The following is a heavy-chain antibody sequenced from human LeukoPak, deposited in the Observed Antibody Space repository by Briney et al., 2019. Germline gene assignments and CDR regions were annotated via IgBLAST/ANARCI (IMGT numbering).Heavy chain of an antibody. D-gene: IGHD2-15*01. CDR3: ARHGGGGGLFDF. CDR1: GVSINTYY. V-gene: IGHV4-59*01. CDR2: IYYSGRT. Sequence: SETLSLTCTVSGVSINTYYWSRIRQPPGQTLEWIGYIYYSGRTNYNPSLKSRITISVDSSKNHVSLNLTSVTAADTAVYYCARHGGGGGLFDFWGQGALVTVSS. J-gene: IGHJ4*02.